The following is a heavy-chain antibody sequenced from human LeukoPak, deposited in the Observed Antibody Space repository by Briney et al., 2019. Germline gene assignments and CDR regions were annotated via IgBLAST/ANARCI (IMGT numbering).Heavy chain of an antibody. CDR3: ARKSDSLMLRGGDC. CDR1: GFTFSSYA. J-gene: IGHJ4*02. V-gene: IGHV3-23*01. Sequence: GGSLRLSCAASGFTFSSYAMSWVRQAPGKGLEWVSSISGSGGSTYYADSVKGRFTISRDNSKNTLSLQMNSLRAEDTAVYFCARKSDSLMLRGGDCWGQGTLVTVSS. D-gene: IGHD3-10*01. CDR2: ISGSGGST.